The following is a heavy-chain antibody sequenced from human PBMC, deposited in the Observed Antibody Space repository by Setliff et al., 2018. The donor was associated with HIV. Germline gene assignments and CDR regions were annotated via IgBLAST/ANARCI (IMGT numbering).Heavy chain of an antibody. V-gene: IGHV4-39*07. CDR3: ARDRTGGTFDV. CDR1: GGSISSSSYY. D-gene: IGHD3-16*01. CDR2: IQHSGRT. J-gene: IGHJ3*01. Sequence: ETLSLTCTVSGGSISSSSYYWGWVRQPPGKGLEWIGEIQHSGRTNYNPSLKSRVTMSVDTSKNQFSLKLSSVTAADTAVFYCARDRTGGTFDVWGQGTMVTVSS.